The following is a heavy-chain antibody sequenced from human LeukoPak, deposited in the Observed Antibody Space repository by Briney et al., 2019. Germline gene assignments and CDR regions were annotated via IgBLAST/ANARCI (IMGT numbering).Heavy chain of an antibody. CDR3: ARDRSGTQDEDDAIDI. CDR2: ITSSGDYI. D-gene: IGHD1-14*01. CDR1: GFTFRNYH. V-gene: IGHV3-21*06. Sequence: GGPLRLSCAASGFTFRNYHMNWVRQAPGKGLEWISSITSSGDYIYYADSLKGRLTISRDNAKNSLYLQMHSLTVDDTGVYYCARDRSGTQDEDDAIDIWGQGTVVIVSS. J-gene: IGHJ3*02.